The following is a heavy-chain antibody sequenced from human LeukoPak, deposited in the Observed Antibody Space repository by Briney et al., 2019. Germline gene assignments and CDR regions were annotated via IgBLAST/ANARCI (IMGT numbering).Heavy chain of an antibody. CDR3: ARIYDRSAYGAFDI. D-gene: IGHD3-22*01. V-gene: IGHV4-39*01. CDR2: IYYSGST. Sequence: SETLSLTCTVSGGSISSSSYYWGWIRQPPGKGLEWIGSIYYSGSTYYNPSLKSRVTISVDTSKNQFSLKLSSVTAADTAVYYCARIYDRSAYGAFDIWGQGTMVTVSS. CDR1: GGSISSSSYY. J-gene: IGHJ3*02.